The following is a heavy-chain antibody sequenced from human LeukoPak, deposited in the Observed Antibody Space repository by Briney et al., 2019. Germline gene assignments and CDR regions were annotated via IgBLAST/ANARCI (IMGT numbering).Heavy chain of an antibody. CDR3: ARHRRSGGSCYYFDY. J-gene: IGHJ4*02. V-gene: IGHV4-30-2*01. CDR1: GGSISSGGYS. Sequence: SETLSLTCAVSGGSISSGGYSWSWIRQPPGKGLEWIGYIYHSGSTYYNPSLKSRVTISVDRSKNQFSLKLSSVTAADTAVYYCARHRRSGGSCYYFDYWGQGTLVTVSS. D-gene: IGHD2-15*01. CDR2: IYHSGST.